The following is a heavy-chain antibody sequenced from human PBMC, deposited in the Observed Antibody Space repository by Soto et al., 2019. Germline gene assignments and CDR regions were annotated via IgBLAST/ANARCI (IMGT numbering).Heavy chain of an antibody. CDR2: TSGSGVGT. J-gene: IGHJ4*02. Sequence: TGGSLRLSCAASGFTLSSYAMSWVRQAPGKGLEWVAATSGSGVGTYYADSVKGRFTISRDNSKNTIYLQMNSLRVEDTAVYYCAKKGYCSGGSCYAFDYWGQGTLVTVSS. V-gene: IGHV3-23*01. CDR1: GFTLSSYA. CDR3: AKKGYCSGGSCYAFDY. D-gene: IGHD2-15*01.